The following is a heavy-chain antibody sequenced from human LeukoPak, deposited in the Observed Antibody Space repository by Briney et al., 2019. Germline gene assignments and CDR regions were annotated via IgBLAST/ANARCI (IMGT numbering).Heavy chain of an antibody. Sequence: PGGSLRLSCAASGLTFSSYWMTWVRQAPGKGLGWVANIKQDGSEKYYVDSVKGRFTISRDNAKNSLYLQMNSLRAEDTAVYYCARDITAAGTPGYWGQGTLVTVSS. CDR1: GLTFSSYW. J-gene: IGHJ4*02. D-gene: IGHD6-13*01. CDR3: ARDITAAGTPGY. CDR2: IKQDGSEK. V-gene: IGHV3-7*01.